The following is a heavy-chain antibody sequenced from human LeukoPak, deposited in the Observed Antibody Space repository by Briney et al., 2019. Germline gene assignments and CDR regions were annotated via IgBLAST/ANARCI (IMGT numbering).Heavy chain of an antibody. CDR3: ARGVEGVVVAGYFDY. CDR1: GYTFTGYY. CDR2: INPNSGNT. Sequence: GASVKVSCKASGYTFTGYYMHWVRQAPGQGLEWMGWINPNSGNTGYAQKFQGRVTITRNTSISTAYMELSSLRSEDTAVYYCARGVEGVVVAGYFDYWGQGTLVTVSS. J-gene: IGHJ4*02. V-gene: IGHV1-8*03. D-gene: IGHD2-15*01.